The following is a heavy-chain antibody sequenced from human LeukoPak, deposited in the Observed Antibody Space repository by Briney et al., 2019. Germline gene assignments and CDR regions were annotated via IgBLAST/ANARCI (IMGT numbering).Heavy chain of an antibody. CDR1: GGSISSYY. CDR2: IYYSGST. D-gene: IGHD6-19*01. Sequence: SETLSLTCTVSGGSISSYYWSWIRQPPGKGLEWIGYIYYSGSTNYNPSLKSRVTISVDTSKNQFSLKLSSVTAADTAVYYCARAEGGVAGTNYFDYWGQGTLVTVSS. CDR3: ARAEGGVAGTNYFDY. V-gene: IGHV4-59*01. J-gene: IGHJ4*02.